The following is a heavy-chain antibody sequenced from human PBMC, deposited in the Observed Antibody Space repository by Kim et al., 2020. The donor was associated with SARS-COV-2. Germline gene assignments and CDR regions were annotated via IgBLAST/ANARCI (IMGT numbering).Heavy chain of an antibody. V-gene: IGHV3-15*01. CDR3: VKERMGAFDY. J-gene: IGHJ4*02. D-gene: IGHD1-26*01. CDR1: GISVTNAW. Sequence: GGSLRLSCAASGISVTNAWMNWVRQSPGKGLEWVALIKSKGDGGTIDYAAPVRGRFTISRDDSKNALYLQMNSLKTEDTGIYYCVKERMGAFDYWGQGALVTVSS. CDR2: IKSKGDGGTI.